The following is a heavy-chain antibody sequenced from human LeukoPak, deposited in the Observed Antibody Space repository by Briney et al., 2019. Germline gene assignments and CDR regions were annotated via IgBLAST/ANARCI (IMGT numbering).Heavy chain of an antibody. CDR2: IHYSGST. CDR1: GGPISSYY. CDR3: ARVDYDSSGYYAWYFDL. V-gene: IGHV4-59*01. D-gene: IGHD3-22*01. Sequence: SETLSLTCCVSGGPISSYYWSWIRQPPGKGLEWIGYIHYSGSTNYNPSLQSRVTISVNTSKNQFSLKLSSVTAADTAVYYCARVDYDSSGYYAWYFDLWGRGTLVTVSS. J-gene: IGHJ2*01.